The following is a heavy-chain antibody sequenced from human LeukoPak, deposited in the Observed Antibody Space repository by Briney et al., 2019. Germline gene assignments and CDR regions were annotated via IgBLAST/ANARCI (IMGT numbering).Heavy chain of an antibody. CDR1: GFTFSSYA. Sequence: GGSLRLSCAASGFTFSSYAMSWVRQAPGKGLEWVSGISGSGASTYHADSVKGRLTISRDNAKNTLYLQMNSLRAEDTAVYYCARVPYGSGTFDYWGQGTLVTVSS. D-gene: IGHD3-10*01. CDR2: ISGSGAST. CDR3: ARVPYGSGTFDY. V-gene: IGHV3-23*01. J-gene: IGHJ4*02.